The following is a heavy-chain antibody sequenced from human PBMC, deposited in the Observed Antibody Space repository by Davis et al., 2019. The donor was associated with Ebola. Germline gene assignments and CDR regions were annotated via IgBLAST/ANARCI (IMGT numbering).Heavy chain of an antibody. CDR3: ARSYSGYGLAGFY. CDR2: ISYDGSNK. D-gene: IGHD5-12*01. V-gene: IGHV3-30-3*01. Sequence: GESLKISCAASGFTFSSYAMHWVRQAPGKGLEWVAVISYDGSNKYYADSVKGRFTISRDNSKNTLYLQMNSLRAEDTAVYYCARSYSGYGLAGFYWGQGTLVTVSS. J-gene: IGHJ4*02. CDR1: GFTFSSYA.